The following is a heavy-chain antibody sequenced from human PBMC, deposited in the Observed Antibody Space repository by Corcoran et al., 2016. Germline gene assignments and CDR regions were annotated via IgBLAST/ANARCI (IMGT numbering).Heavy chain of an antibody. Sequence: QLVESGGGLVQPGGSLRLSCTGSGFSFTTYTMNWVRQAPGKGPEWVSYISSGSTTIYYADSVKGRFTISRDNAKNSVYLQMNNLRDEDTAVYHCAIDRHYWYYDSTSFGVELGAFDIWGQGTVVTVSS. J-gene: IGHJ3*02. V-gene: IGHV3-48*02. CDR1: GFSFTTYT. D-gene: IGHD3-22*01. CDR3: AIDRHYWYYDSTSFGVELGAFDI. CDR2: ISSGSTTI.